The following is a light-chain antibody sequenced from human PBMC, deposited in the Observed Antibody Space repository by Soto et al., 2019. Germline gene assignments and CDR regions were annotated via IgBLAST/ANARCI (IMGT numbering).Light chain of an antibody. V-gene: IGKV3-20*01. CDR3: QQYGSSPFT. CDR1: QSIITS. CDR2: GSS. Sequence: IVLMQSPGTLSLSPGERATLSCWASQSIITSLAWYQQKPGQAPRLLIYGSSSRATGIPHRFSGSGSGADFILTISRLEPDDYAVYYCQQYGSSPFTFGPGTKVEIK. J-gene: IGKJ3*01.